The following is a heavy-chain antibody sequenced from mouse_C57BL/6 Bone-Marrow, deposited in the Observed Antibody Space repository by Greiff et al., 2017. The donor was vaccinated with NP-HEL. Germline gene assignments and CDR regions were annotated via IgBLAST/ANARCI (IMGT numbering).Heavy chain of an antibody. Sequence: QVQLKQSGAELVMPGASVKLSCKASGYTFTSYWMHWVKQRPGRGLEWIGEIDPSDSYTNYNQKFKGKSTLTVDKSSSTAYMQLSSLTSEDSAVYYCAREGGSDFDYWGQGTTLTVSS. CDR3: AREGGSDFDY. J-gene: IGHJ2*01. CDR2: IDPSDSYT. CDR1: GYTFTSYW. V-gene: IGHV1-69*01.